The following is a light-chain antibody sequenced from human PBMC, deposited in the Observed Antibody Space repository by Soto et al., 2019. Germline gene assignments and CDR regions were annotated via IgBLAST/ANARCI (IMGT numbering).Light chain of an antibody. CDR3: QQYNNYPWT. V-gene: IGKV3-15*01. CDR2: GAS. J-gene: IGKJ4*01. Sequence: DIDMTQSPATLSVSAGERATLSCRASQTVSSKLAWYQQKPGKAPRLLIYGASSWETGIPARFSGSGSGTEFTLTISSLQSEDFAVYFCQQYNNYPWTFGGGTEVEIK. CDR1: QTVSSK.